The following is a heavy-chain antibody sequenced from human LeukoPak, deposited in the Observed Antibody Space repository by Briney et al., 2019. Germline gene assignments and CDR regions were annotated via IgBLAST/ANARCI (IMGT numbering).Heavy chain of an antibody. CDR2: INQGGST. Sequence: SETLSLTCAVYGGSFSGHYWSWIRRSPGKGLEWIGEINQGGSTNYNPSLKSRVTISVDTSKNQFSLKLSSVTAADTAVYYCAREGLYCSGGSCYSSHDAFDIWGQGTMVTVSS. D-gene: IGHD2-15*01. J-gene: IGHJ3*02. V-gene: IGHV4-34*01. CDR3: AREGLYCSGGSCYSSHDAFDI. CDR1: GGSFSGHY.